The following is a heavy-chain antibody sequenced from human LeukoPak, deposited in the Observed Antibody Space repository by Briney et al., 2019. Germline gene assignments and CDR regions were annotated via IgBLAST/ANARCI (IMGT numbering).Heavy chain of an antibody. D-gene: IGHD1-26*01. CDR2: IKQDGSEK. CDR1: GFTFSSYW. J-gene: IGHJ4*02. Sequence: GGSLRLSCAASGFTFSSYWMSWVRQAPGKGLEWVANIKQDGSEKYYVDSVKGRFTISRDNAKNSLYLQMNSLRAEDTAVYYCAKAGIGGAVTGYFDYWGQGTLVTVSS. CDR3: AKAGIGGAVTGYFDY. V-gene: IGHV3-7*01.